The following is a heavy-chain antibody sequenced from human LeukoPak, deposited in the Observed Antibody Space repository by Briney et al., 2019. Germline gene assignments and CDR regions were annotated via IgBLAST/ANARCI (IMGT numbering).Heavy chain of an antibody. V-gene: IGHV1-2*07. CDR2: INPHSGDT. CDR1: GYTFTGYY. D-gene: IGHD5-18*01. J-gene: IGHJ5*02. Sequence: ASVKVSCKTSGYTFTGYYIHWVRQAPGQGLEWMGWINPHSGDTNYAHKFQGRVTMTRDTSISIAYMELSSLKSDDTAVYYCAREGGSSYGYAYHWGQGTLVTVSS. CDR3: AREGGSSYGYAYH.